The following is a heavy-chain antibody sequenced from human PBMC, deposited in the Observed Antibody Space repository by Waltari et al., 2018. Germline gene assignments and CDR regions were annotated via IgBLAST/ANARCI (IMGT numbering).Heavy chain of an antibody. Sequence: EVQLVESGGGLVKPGGSLRLSCAASGFPFSSYSINWVRQAPGKGLEWVSSISSSSSYIYYADSVKGRFTISRDNAKNSLYLQMNSLRAEDTAVYYCANGDSSGYYPDYWGQGTLVTVSS. CDR1: GFPFSSYS. CDR3: ANGDSSGYYPDY. D-gene: IGHD3-22*01. V-gene: IGHV3-21*01. CDR2: ISSSSSYI. J-gene: IGHJ4*02.